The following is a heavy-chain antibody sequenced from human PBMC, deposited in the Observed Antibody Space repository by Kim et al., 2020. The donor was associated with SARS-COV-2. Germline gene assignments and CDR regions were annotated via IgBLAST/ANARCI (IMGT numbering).Heavy chain of an antibody. V-gene: IGHV4-59*01. J-gene: IGHJ6*02. CDR3: ARDRWFGETYHYYYGMDV. D-gene: IGHD3-10*01. Sequence: KSRVTISVDTSKNQFSLKLSSVTAADTAVYYCARDRWFGETYHYYYGMDVWGQGTTVTVSS.